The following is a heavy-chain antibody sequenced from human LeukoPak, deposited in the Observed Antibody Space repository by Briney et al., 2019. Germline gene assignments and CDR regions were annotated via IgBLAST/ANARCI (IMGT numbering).Heavy chain of an antibody. CDR3: AIINHPDGRVY. D-gene: IGHD5-24*01. Sequence: GGSLRLSCAASGFTFSSYAMNWVRQTPGKGLEWVSTISGSGDSTYHADSVKGRFAISRDNPRNTLRLQMNSLRAEDTAVYYCAIINHPDGRVYWGQGTLVTVSS. J-gene: IGHJ4*02. CDR2: ISGSGDST. CDR1: GFTFSSYA. V-gene: IGHV3-23*01.